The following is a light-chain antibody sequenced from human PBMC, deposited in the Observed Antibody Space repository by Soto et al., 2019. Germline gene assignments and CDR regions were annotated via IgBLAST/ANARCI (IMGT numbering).Light chain of an antibody. CDR1: QIISTY. Sequence: DILMTQSPSSLSASVVDRVTITCRAGQIISTYLNWYQHKPGKAPNLLIWDASTLQSGVPSRFSGSGSGTDFTLTICSLQVEDSATYYCQQTYTPPRTFGQVTKVDI. V-gene: IGKV1-39*01. J-gene: IGKJ1*01. CDR3: QQTYTPPRT. CDR2: DAS.